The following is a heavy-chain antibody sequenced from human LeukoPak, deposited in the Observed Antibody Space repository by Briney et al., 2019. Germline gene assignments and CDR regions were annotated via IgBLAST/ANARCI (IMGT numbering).Heavy chain of an antibody. V-gene: IGHV3-23*01. J-gene: IGHJ4*02. Sequence: PGGSLRLSCAASGFIFSSYGMSWVRQAPGQGLEWVSAISGSVRSTYYSDSVKGRFTISKDTSKNTLYLQMNSLRSEDTAVYYCAKDRWGSIASLDSWGQGTLVTVSS. D-gene: IGHD6-6*01. CDR1: GFIFSSYG. CDR3: AKDRWGSIASLDS. CDR2: ISGSVRST.